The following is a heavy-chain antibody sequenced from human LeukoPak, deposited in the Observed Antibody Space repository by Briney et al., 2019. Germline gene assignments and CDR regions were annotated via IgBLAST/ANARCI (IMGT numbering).Heavy chain of an antibody. Sequence: ASVKVSCKASGYTFTGYYMHWVRQAPGQGLEWMGWINPNNGGTYYAQKFQGRVTMTRDTSISTAYMELISLSSDDTAVYYCASTNDYGDFVYFQHWGKGTLVTVSS. D-gene: IGHD4-17*01. CDR2: INPNNGGT. V-gene: IGHV1-2*02. CDR3: ASTNDYGDFVYFQH. J-gene: IGHJ1*01. CDR1: GYTFTGYY.